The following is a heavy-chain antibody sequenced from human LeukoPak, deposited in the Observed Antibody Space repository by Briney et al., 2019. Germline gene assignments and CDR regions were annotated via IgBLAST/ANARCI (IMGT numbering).Heavy chain of an antibody. CDR1: GYTFTIYG. Sequence: ASVKVSCKASGYTFTIYGISWVRQAPGQGLEWMGWISAYNGNTNYAQKLQDRVTMTTDTSTSTAYMELRSLRSDDTAVYYCARASTTTVTTRYFQHWGQGTLVIVSS. CDR3: ARASTTTVTTRYFQH. J-gene: IGHJ1*01. D-gene: IGHD4-17*01. V-gene: IGHV1-18*01. CDR2: ISAYNGNT.